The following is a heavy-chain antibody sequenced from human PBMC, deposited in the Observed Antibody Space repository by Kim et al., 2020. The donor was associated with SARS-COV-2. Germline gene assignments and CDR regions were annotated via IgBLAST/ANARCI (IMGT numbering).Heavy chain of an antibody. V-gene: IGHV3-21*04. Sequence: GGSLRLSCAASGFTFSSYSMNWVRQAPGKGLEWVSSISSSSSYIYYADSVKGRFTISRDNAKNSLYLQMNSLRAEDTAVYYCASLGATLVTNVYWGQGTLVTVSS. D-gene: IGHD1-26*01. CDR1: GFTFSSYS. CDR2: ISSSSSYI. CDR3: ASLGATLVTNVY. J-gene: IGHJ4*02.